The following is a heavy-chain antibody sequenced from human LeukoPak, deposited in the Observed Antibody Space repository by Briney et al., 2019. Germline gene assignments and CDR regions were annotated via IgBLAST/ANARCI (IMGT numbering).Heavy chain of an antibody. D-gene: IGHD2-2*01. CDR3: AREAVGYCSSTSCYSFDY. CDR2: INPNSGGT. V-gene: IGHV1-2*02. CDR1: GYTFTSYG. Sequence: ASVKVSCKASGYTFTSYGISWVRQAPGQGLEWMGWINPNSGGTNYAQKFQGRVTMTRDTSISTAYMELSRLRSDDTAVYYCAREAVGYCSSTSCYSFDYWGQGTLVTVSS. J-gene: IGHJ4*02.